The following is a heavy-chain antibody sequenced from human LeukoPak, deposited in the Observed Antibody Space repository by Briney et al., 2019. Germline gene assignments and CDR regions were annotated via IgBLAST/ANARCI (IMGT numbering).Heavy chain of an antibody. V-gene: IGHV1-2*02. CDR1: GYTFTGYY. D-gene: IGHD2-2*01. Sequence: ASVKISCKASGYTFTGYYMHWVRQAPGQGLEWMAWINPNSGGTYYAQNFHDRITMTRDTSISTAYMELSRLRSDDTAIYYCARANALYCSSTSCLFDYWGQGTLVTVSS. J-gene: IGHJ4*02. CDR2: INPNSGGT. CDR3: ARANALYCSSTSCLFDY.